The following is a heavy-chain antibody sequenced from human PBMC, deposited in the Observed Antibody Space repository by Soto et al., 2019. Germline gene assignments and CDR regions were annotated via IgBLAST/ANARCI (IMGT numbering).Heavy chain of an antibody. D-gene: IGHD3-10*01. J-gene: IGHJ4*02. CDR3: ARGVNGSQEYFDY. CDR2: ISPDGTST. V-gene: IGHV3-74*03. Sequence: GGSLRLSCVASGFTSTNYWIHWVRQAPGEGLVWVSRISPDGTSTTYADSVKGRFTISRDNAMNAVSLYMNSLRADDTGVYYCARGVNGSQEYFDYWGQGNMVTVSS. CDR1: GFTSTNYW.